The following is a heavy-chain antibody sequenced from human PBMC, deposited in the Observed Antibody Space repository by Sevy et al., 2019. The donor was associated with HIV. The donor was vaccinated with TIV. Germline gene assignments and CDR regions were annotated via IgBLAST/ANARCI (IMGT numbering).Heavy chain of an antibody. CDR3: ARVKQPGIAAAGTFPYFDY. D-gene: IGHD6-13*01. Sequence: GGCLRLSCAASGFTFSSYSMNWVRQAPGKGLEWVSSISSSSSYIYYADSVKGRFTISRDNAKNSLYQQMNSLRAEDTAVYYCARVKQPGIAAAGTFPYFDYWGQGTLVTVSS. V-gene: IGHV3-21*01. J-gene: IGHJ4*02. CDR2: ISSSSSYI. CDR1: GFTFSSYS.